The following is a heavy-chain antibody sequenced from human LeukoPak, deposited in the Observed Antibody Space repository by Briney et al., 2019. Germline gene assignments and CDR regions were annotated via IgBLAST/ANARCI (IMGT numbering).Heavy chain of an antibody. D-gene: IGHD6-13*01. CDR2: IYYSGRT. V-gene: IGHV4-39*07. CDR3: ARGRPIAYSSSWYRLNWFDP. J-gene: IGHJ5*02. Sequence: PSETLSLTCTVSGGSISSSSYYWGWVRQPPGKGLEWIGSIYYSGRTYYNPSLKSRVTISGDTSKNQFSLKLSSVTAADTAVYYCARGRPIAYSSSWYRLNWFDPWGQGTLVTVSS. CDR1: GGSISSSSYY.